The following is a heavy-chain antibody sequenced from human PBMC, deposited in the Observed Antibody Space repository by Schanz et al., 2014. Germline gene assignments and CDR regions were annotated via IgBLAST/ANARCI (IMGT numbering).Heavy chain of an antibody. J-gene: IGHJ5*02. D-gene: IGHD3-9*01. CDR1: EYSFTSYS. CDR3: AKAEYDILTDSYSRLDP. Sequence: QVHLVQSGAEVKRPGASVKVSCKASEYSFTSYSMHWVRQAPGQRLEWMGWINTGSGDTKYPQKLQGRVTMTTDTSTSTAYMELSSLRSEDTAVYYCAKAEYDILTDSYSRLDPWGQGTLVTVAS. V-gene: IGHV1-3*04. CDR2: INTGSGDT.